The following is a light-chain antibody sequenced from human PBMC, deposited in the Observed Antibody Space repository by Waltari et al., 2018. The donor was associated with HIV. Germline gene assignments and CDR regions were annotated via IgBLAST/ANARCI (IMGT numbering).Light chain of an antibody. J-gene: IGLJ2*01. CDR2: DST. CDR1: AGPVTSTNY. Sequence: QAAVTQEPSMTVSPGGTIIPTCGASAGPVTSTNYAYWCQQKPGQAPTTLIFDSTTRHAWTPARFSGFLLGAKAALTLSGALSEDEAFYSCLRFFGDTRIFGGGTMVTV. CDR3: LRFFGDTRI. V-gene: IGLV7-46*01.